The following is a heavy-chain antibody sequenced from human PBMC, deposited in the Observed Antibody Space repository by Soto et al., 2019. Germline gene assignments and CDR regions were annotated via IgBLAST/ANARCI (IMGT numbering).Heavy chain of an antibody. Sequence: ASVKVSCNVSGYTLTELSMYWVRQAPGKGLEWMGGFDPEDGETIYAQKFQGRVTMTEDTSTDTAYMELSSLRSEDTAVYYCATNTETSSGWYLAPFDLWGRGTLVTVSS. CDR2: FDPEDGET. CDR1: GYTLTELS. D-gene: IGHD6-19*01. V-gene: IGHV1-24*01. J-gene: IGHJ2*01. CDR3: ATNTETSSGWYLAPFDL.